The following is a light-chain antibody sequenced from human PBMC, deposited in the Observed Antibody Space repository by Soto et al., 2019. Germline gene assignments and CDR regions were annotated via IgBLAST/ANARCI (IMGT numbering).Light chain of an antibody. Sequence: QSVLTQPPSVSGAPGLRVTISCTGGSSNIGANYDVHWYQHRPGTAPTLLIFGNTNRPSGVPDRFSGSKSGTSASLAITGLQGEDEGDYFCQSYDSTLSARYVFGSGTKVTVL. CDR1: SSNIGANYD. CDR2: GNT. J-gene: IGLJ1*01. V-gene: IGLV1-40*01. CDR3: QSYDSTLSARYV.